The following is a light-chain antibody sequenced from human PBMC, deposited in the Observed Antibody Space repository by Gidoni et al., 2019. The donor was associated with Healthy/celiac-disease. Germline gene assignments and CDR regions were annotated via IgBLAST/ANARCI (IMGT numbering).Light chain of an antibody. Sequence: DIQMTPSPSTLSASVGDRVTITCRASQSISSWLAWYQQKPGKAPKLLIYDASSLESGVPSRFSGSGSGTEFTITISSLQPDDFATYYCQQYNSYSLLFTFGPGTKVDIK. CDR3: QQYNSYSLLFT. CDR1: QSISSW. CDR2: DAS. J-gene: IGKJ3*01. V-gene: IGKV1-5*01.